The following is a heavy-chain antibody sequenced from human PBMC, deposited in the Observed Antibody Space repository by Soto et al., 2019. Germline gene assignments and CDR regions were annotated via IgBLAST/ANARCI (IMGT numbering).Heavy chain of an antibody. J-gene: IGHJ4*02. CDR2: ISYDGSHK. CDR3: AKDGAPRYWGRSSCHPAGAY. V-gene: IGHV3-30*18. D-gene: IGHD2-15*01. Sequence: QVQLVESGGGVVQPGRSLRLSCAGSGFTFSNYGLHWVRQAPGKGLEWVAVISYDGSHKYYADSVKGRFTISIYNYNNMRYLEMDSVRAEDTAVYYCAKDGAPRYWGRSSCHPAGAYWGQGTLVTVSS. CDR1: GFTFSNYG.